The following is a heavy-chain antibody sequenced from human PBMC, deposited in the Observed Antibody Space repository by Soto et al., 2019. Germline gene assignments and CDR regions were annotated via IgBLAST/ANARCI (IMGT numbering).Heavy chain of an antibody. V-gene: IGHV4-34*01. J-gene: IGHJ6*03. CDR1: GGSFSGYY. D-gene: IGHD3-9*01. CDR3: ARGVRYFDWLPTHYYYYYMDV. CDR2: INHSGST. Sequence: SETLSLTCAVYGGSFSGYYWSWIRQPPGRGLEWIGEINHSGSTNYNPSLKSRVTISVDTAKNQFSLKLSSVTAADTAVYYCARGVRYFDWLPTHYYYYYMDVWGKGTTVT.